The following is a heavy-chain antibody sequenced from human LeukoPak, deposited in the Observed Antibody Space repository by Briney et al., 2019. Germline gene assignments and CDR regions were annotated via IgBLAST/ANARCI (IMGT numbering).Heavy chain of an antibody. V-gene: IGHV1-69*05. CDR2: IIPIFGTA. CDR1: GGTFSSYA. Sequence: SVKVSCKASGGTFSSYAISWVRQAPGQGLEWMGRIIPIFGTANYAQKFQGRVTITTDESTSTAYMELSSLRSEDTAVYYCARTSYDSSGRSDGAFDIWGQGIMVTVSS. J-gene: IGHJ3*02. D-gene: IGHD3-22*01. CDR3: ARTSYDSSGRSDGAFDI.